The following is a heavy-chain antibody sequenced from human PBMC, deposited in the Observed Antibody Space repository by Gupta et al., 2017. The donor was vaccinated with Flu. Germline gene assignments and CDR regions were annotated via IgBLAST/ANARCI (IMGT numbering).Heavy chain of an antibody. J-gene: IGHJ4*02. CDR2: MNPDRGNA. V-gene: IGHV1-8*01. Sequence: QVQLVQSGAEVKKPGASVTVSCKASGYSFTKYDIIWVRKVTGQGLEWMGWMNPDRGNAGYAQKFQGRVTMTRDTSTSTAYMELRALTRDDTGVDYCARDGVGAVTGKDYWGQGSLVTVSP. CDR1: GYSFTKYD. D-gene: IGHD2-15*01. CDR3: ARDGVGAVTGKDY.